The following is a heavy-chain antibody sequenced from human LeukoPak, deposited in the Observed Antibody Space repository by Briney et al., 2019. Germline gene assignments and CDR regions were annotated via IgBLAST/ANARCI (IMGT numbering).Heavy chain of an antibody. J-gene: IGHJ4*02. CDR2: MNQAGSEK. CDR3: ARTKEMASISYFDS. CDR1: GFTFSSFW. V-gene: IGHV3-7*01. D-gene: IGHD5-24*01. Sequence: GGSLRLSCAASGFTFSSFWMSWVRQAPGKGLEWVANMNQAGSEKYYVDSVKGRFTISRDNAKNSLYLQMNSLRAEDTAVYYCARTKEMASISYFDSWGQGTLVTVSS.